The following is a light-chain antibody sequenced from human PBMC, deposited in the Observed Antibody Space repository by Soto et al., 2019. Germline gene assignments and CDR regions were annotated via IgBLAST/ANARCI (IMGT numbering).Light chain of an antibody. CDR3: VSFTNSRSYV. Sequence: QSALTQPASVSGSPGQSITISCTGTSSEVGAYIFVSWYQQHPGKAPKLMIYDIINRPSGVSNRFSGSKSGNTASLTISGLQAEDEADYSFVSFTNSRSYVFGTGTKLTV. V-gene: IGLV2-14*03. J-gene: IGLJ1*01. CDR2: DII. CDR1: SSEVGAYIF.